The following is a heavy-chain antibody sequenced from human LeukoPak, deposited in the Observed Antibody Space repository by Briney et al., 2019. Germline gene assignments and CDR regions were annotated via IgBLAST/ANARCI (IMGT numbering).Heavy chain of an antibody. V-gene: IGHV3-21*06. CDR3: ATRLTADSYEASDI. CDR1: GFTFSRFS. J-gene: IGHJ3*02. Sequence: GWSLRLSCAGSGFTFSRFSMIWVRQAPGNGLEWVASISSGSHHKYHADSVKGRFTVSRDNDKNSLFLQMNSLRAEDTALYYCATRLTADSYEASDIWGQGTMVTVSS. CDR2: ISSGSHHK. D-gene: IGHD6-13*01.